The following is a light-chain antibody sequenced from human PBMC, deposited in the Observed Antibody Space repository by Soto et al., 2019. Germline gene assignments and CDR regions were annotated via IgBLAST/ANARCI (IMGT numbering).Light chain of an antibody. Sequence: QSALTQPASVSASPGQSITISCTGTNSDVGAFNYVSWYQHHPGKAPKLIIYEVSDRPSGISNRFSGSKSGNTASLTISGLQAEDEADYYCSSYRRSSALVFGTGTQVTVL. CDR3: SSYRRSSALV. V-gene: IGLV2-14*01. CDR2: EVS. J-gene: IGLJ1*01. CDR1: NSDVGAFNY.